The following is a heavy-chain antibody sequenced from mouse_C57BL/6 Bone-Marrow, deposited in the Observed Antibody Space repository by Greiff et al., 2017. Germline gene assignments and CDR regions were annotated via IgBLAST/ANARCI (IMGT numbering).Heavy chain of an antibody. D-gene: IGHD1-2*01. CDR1: GFNIKDDY. Sequence: VQLKQSGAELVRPGASVKLSCTASGFNIKDDYMHWVKQRPEQGLEWIGWIDPEKGDTEYASKFQGKATITADTSSNTAYLQLSSLTSEDTAGYYCTTSPTTAFDYWGQGTTLTVSA. CDR2: IDPEKGDT. J-gene: IGHJ2*01. V-gene: IGHV14-4*01. CDR3: TTSPTTAFDY.